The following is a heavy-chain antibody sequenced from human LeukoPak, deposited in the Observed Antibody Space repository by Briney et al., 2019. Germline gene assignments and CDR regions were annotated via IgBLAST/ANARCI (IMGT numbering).Heavy chain of an antibody. V-gene: IGHV4-30-4*01. CDR3: AYGTDSSGYPLDY. Sequence: SETLSLTCTVSGGSISSGDYYWSWIRQPPGKGLEWIGYIYYSGSTYYNPSLKSRVTISVDTSKNQFSLKLSSVTAAGTAVYYCAYGTDSSGYPLDYWGQGTLVTVSS. D-gene: IGHD3-22*01. CDR2: IYYSGST. J-gene: IGHJ4*02. CDR1: GGSISSGDYY.